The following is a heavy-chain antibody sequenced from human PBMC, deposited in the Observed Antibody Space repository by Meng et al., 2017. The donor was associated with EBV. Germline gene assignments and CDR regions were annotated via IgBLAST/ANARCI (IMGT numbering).Heavy chain of an antibody. CDR2: MNPNSGNT. CDR1: GYTFASYD. CDR3: ARGVRLASSEPTFDY. Sequence: QVQLVQSGAEVKXAXASVKVSXKASGYTFASYDINWVRQATGQGLEWMGWMNPNSGNTGYAQKFQGRVTMTRNTSISTAYMELSSLRSEDTAVYYCARGVRLASSEPTFDYWGQGTLVTVSS. D-gene: IGHD4-17*01. V-gene: IGHV1-8*01. J-gene: IGHJ4*02.